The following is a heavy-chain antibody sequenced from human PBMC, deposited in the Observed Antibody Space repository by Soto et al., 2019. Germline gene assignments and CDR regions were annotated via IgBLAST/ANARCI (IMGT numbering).Heavy chain of an antibody. CDR1: GLTFSDYY. CDR3: ARAGITGTTGVFDI. CDR2: ISSSSSYT. D-gene: IGHD1-7*01. Sequence: WGTLRLSCAVYGLTFSDYYRSWIRQAPGKGLEWVSYISSSSSYTNYADSVKGRFTISRDNAKNSLYLQMNSLRAEDTSVYYCARAGITGTTGVFDIWGQGTMVTVSS. J-gene: IGHJ3*02. V-gene: IGHV3-11*06.